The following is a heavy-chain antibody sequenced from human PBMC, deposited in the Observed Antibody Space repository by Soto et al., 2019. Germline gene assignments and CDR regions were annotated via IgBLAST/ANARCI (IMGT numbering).Heavy chain of an antibody. CDR1: GFTISESW. CDR3: AKDRHPDGIWTFDS. D-gene: IGHD3-9*01. CDR2: INAPGSPT. V-gene: IGHV3-23*01. Sequence: GGSLRLSCGASGFTISESWMSLAHQAPGKGLEWVSGINAPGSPTYYAASVKGRFTVSRDNSKKMLFLQMNSLRDEDTAVYYCAKDRHPDGIWTFDSWGPGTLVTVSS. J-gene: IGHJ4*02.